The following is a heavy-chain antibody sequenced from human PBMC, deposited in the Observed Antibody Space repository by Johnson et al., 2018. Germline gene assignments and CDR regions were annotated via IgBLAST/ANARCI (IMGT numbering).Heavy chain of an antibody. CDR1: GGTFSSYA. CDR2: ISPIFGTA. Sequence: QVQLVQSGAEVKKPGSSVKVSCKASGGTFSSYAISWVRPAPGKGLEWMGGISPIFGTANYAQKFQGRVTITADESTSTAYMELSSLRPEDTAVYYWAKPEPNHDAFDIWGQGTMVTVSS. CDR3: AKPEPNHDAFDI. D-gene: IGHD1-14*01. V-gene: IGHV1-69*01. J-gene: IGHJ3*02.